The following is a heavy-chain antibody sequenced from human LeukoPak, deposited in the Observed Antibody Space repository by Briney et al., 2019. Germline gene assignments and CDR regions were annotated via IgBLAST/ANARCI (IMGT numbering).Heavy chain of an antibody. V-gene: IGHV3-7*01. CDR1: GFTFSSYW. CDR2: IKQDGSDK. Sequence: GGSLRLSCEASGFTFSSYWMSWVRQAPGKGLEWVANIKQDGSDKYYVDSVKGRFTISRDNAKNSLYLQMNSLRAEDTAVYYCAPGGVAGDYWGQGTLVAVSS. CDR3: APGGVAGDY. J-gene: IGHJ4*02. D-gene: IGHD6-19*01.